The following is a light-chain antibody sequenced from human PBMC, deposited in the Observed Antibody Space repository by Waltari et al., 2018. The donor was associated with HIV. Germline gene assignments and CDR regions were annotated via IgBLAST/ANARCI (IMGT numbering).Light chain of an antibody. CDR1: QSVSNY. CDR2: DAS. CDR3: QQRRNWPPT. Sequence: ENVLTQSPATLSLSTGARATLPCRASQSVSNYLAWYQQKPGQAPRLLIYDASNRATGIPGRFSGSGSGTDFTLTISSLEPEDFAVYYCQQRRNWPPTFGQGTKVEIK. J-gene: IGKJ1*01. V-gene: IGKV3-11*01.